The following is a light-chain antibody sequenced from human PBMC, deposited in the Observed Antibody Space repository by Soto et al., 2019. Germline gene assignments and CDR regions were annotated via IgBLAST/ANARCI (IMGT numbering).Light chain of an antibody. CDR3: SSYAGSRNV. Sequence: QSVLTQPPSASGSPGQSVAISCTGTSSDVGGYNYVSWYQQHPGKDPKLMIYEVNKRPSGVPDRFSGSKSGNTASLTVSGLQAEDEADYYCSSYAGSRNVFGTGTKLTVL. V-gene: IGLV2-8*01. CDR2: EVN. CDR1: SSDVGGYNY. J-gene: IGLJ1*01.